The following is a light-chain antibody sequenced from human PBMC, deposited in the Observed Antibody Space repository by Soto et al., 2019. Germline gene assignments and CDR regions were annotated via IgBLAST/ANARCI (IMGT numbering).Light chain of an antibody. CDR3: QHYGDSSWT. Sequence: ELVLTQSPVALSLSSGERATLSCRASQSVSSTLLTWYQQKPGQAPRLLIYGVSSRATGITDRVSGSGSGTDFTLTISRVEPEDFAVYFCQHYGDSSWTFGQGSRVEIK. V-gene: IGKV3-20*01. CDR2: GVS. CDR1: QSVSSTL. J-gene: IGKJ1*01.